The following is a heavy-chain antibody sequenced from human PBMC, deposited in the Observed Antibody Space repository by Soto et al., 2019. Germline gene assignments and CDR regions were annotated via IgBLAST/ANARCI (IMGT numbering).Heavy chain of an antibody. CDR2: ISYDGSNK. CDR1: GFTFSSYG. CDR3: AKAVSTSSGYYYYGMDV. V-gene: IGHV3-30*18. Sequence: GGSLRPSCAASGFTFSSYGMHWVRHAPGKGLEWVAVISYDGSNKYYADSVKGRFTISRDNSKNTLYLQMNSLRAEDTAVYYCAKAVSTSSGYYYYGMDVWGQGTTVTVSS. D-gene: IGHD3-22*01. J-gene: IGHJ6*02.